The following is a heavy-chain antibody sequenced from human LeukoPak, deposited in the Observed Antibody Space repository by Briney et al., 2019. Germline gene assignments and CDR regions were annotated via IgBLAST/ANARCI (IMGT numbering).Heavy chain of an antibody. CDR1: GGSISSGGYS. V-gene: IGHV4-30-2*01. D-gene: IGHD6-13*01. CDR2: IYHSGST. CDR3: AREGAAAGAFDI. Sequence: SQTLSLTCAVSGGSISSGGYSWSWIQQPPGKGLEWIGYIYHSGSTYYNPSLKSRVTISVDRSKNQFSLKLSSVTAADTAVYYCAREGAAAGAFDIWGQGTMVTVSS. J-gene: IGHJ3*02.